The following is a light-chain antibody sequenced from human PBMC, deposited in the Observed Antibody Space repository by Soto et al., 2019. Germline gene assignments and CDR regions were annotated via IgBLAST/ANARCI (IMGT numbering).Light chain of an antibody. J-gene: IGLJ1*01. CDR1: SSNIGGNS. CDR2: DDN. V-gene: IGLV1-51*01. Sequence: QAVVTQPPSVSAAPGQKVTISCSGSSSNIGGNSVSWYQQLPGTAPKLLIYDDNKRPSGIPDRFSGSKSGTSATLGITGFQTGDEADYYCSSYTASGTLYVFGPGTKLTVL. CDR3: SSYTASGTLYV.